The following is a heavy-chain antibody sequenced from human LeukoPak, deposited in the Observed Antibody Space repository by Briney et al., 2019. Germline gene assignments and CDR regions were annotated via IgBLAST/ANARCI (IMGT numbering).Heavy chain of an antibody. J-gene: IGHJ4*02. V-gene: IGHV4-59*01. CDR3: ARVSGEYFDKYYFDY. Sequence: SETLSLTCTVSGGSTSSYYWSWIRQPPGKGLEWIGYIYYSGSTNYNPSLKSRVTISVDTSKNQFSLKLSSVTAADTAVYYCARVSGEYFDKYYFDYWGQGTLVTVSS. CDR2: IYYSGST. CDR1: GGSTSSYY. D-gene: IGHD3-9*01.